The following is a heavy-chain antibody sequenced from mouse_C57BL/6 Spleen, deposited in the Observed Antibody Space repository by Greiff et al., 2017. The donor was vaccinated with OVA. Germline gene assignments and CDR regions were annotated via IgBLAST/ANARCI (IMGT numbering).Heavy chain of an antibody. J-gene: IGHJ3*01. CDR1: GYTFTSYW. CDR3: ARGHSSGYAWFAY. Sequence: VLLQQPGTELVKPGASVKLSCKASGYTFTSYWMHWVKQRPGQGLEWIGNINPSNGGTNYNEKFKSKATLTVDKSSSTAYMQLSSLTSEDSAVYYCARGHSSGYAWFAYWGQGTLVTVSA. D-gene: IGHD3-1*01. CDR2: INPSNGGT. V-gene: IGHV1-53*01.